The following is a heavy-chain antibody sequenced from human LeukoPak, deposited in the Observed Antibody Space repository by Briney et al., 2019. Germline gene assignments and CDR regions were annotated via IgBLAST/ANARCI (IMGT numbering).Heavy chain of an antibody. J-gene: IGHJ4*02. V-gene: IGHV4-34*01. CDR1: GGSFSGYY. CDR2: TNHSGST. CDR3: AGSSEIIDY. Sequence: PSETLSLTCAVYGGSFSGYYWSWIRQPPGKGLEWIGETNHSGSTNYNPSLKSRVTISVDTSKNQFSLKLSSVTAADTAVYYCAGSSEIIDYWGQGTLVTVSS. D-gene: IGHD2-2*01.